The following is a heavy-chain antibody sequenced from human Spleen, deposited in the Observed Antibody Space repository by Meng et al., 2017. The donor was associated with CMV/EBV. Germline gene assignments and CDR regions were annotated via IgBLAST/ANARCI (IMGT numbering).Heavy chain of an antibody. Sequence: GESLKISCAASGSTFSNYWMSWVRQAPGKGLEWVANIKQDGSEKYYVDSVKGRFTISRDNAKNSLYLQMNSLRAEDTAVYYCARAPYYYYGMDVWGHGTTVTVSS. J-gene: IGHJ6*02. CDR1: GSTFSNYW. CDR3: ARAPYYYYGMDV. V-gene: IGHV3-7*01. CDR2: IKQDGSEK.